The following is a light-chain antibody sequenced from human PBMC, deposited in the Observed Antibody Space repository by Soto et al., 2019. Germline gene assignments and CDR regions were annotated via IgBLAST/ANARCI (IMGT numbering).Light chain of an antibody. CDR1: QASGTW. Sequence: DIRMAQSPSPVSASVGDRVTISCRASQASGTWLAWYQQKPGKAPTLLISAASTLQSGVPSRFSGSGSGTEFTLTISSLQPEDFATYYCQQANSLPFTFGPGTKLHI. CDR3: QQANSLPFT. J-gene: IGKJ3*01. V-gene: IGKV1-12*01. CDR2: AAS.